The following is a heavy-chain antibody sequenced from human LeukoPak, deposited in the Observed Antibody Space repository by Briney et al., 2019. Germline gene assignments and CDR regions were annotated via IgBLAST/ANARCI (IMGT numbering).Heavy chain of an antibody. CDR2: IYTSGST. V-gene: IGHV4-4*09. J-gene: IGHJ4*02. CDR1: GDSISSYY. CDR3: ARGDGY. Sequence: SETLSLTCSVSGDSISSYYWSWIRQPPGKELGWIGHIYTSGSTNLNPSLKSRVTMSIDTSKNQFSLKLSSVTAADTAVYYSARGDGYWGQGTLVTVSS. D-gene: IGHD3-10*01.